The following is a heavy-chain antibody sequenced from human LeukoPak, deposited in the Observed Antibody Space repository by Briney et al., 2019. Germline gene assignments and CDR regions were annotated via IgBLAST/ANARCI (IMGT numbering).Heavy chain of an antibody. CDR1: GYTFTGYY. V-gene: IGHV1-2*02. D-gene: IGHD2-2*01. CDR3: ARAIRNQLLSDF. Sequence: ASVKVSCKASGYTFTGYYMHWVRQAPGQGLEWMGWINPNSGGTNYAQKFQGRVTMTRDTSISTAYMELSRLISEDTAVYYCARAIRNQLLSDFWGPGSLVTVSS. CDR2: INPNSGGT. J-gene: IGHJ4*02.